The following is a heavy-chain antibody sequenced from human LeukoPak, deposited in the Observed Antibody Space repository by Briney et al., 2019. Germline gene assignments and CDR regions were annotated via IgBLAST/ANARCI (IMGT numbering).Heavy chain of an antibody. CDR3: ARAIEVGAMTPFDY. CDR2: IYYSGST. Sequence: PSETLSLTCTVSGGSISSSSYYWGWIRQPPGKGLEWIGSIYYSGSTYYNPSLKSRVTISVDTSKNQFSLKLSSVTAADTAVYYCARAIEVGAMTPFDYWGQGTLVTVSS. D-gene: IGHD1-26*01. CDR1: GGSISSSSYY. J-gene: IGHJ4*02. V-gene: IGHV4-39*01.